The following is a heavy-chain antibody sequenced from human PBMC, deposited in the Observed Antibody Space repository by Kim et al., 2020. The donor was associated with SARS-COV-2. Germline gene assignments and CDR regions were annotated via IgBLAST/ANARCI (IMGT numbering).Heavy chain of an antibody. Sequence: PTYAQGFTGRFVFSLDTSVNTAYLQISSLKAEDTAVYYCARDAGSSWYDYWGQGTQVTVSS. J-gene: IGHJ4*02. CDR2: P. V-gene: IGHV7-4-1*02. CDR3: ARDAGSSWYDY. D-gene: IGHD6-13*01.